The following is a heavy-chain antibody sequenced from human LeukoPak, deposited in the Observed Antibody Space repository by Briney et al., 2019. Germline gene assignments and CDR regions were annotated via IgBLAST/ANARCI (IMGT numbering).Heavy chain of an antibody. CDR3: ARDLKDIVVVPADMGNDAFDI. D-gene: IGHD2-2*01. J-gene: IGHJ3*02. CDR1: GGSISSGGYY. Sequence: SETLSLTCTVSGGSISSGGYYWSWIRQPPGKGLEWIGYIYHSGSTYYNPSLKSRVTISVDRSKNQFSLKLSSVTAADTAVYYCARDLKDIVVVPADMGNDAFDIWGQGTMVTVSS. CDR2: IYHSGST. V-gene: IGHV4-30-2*01.